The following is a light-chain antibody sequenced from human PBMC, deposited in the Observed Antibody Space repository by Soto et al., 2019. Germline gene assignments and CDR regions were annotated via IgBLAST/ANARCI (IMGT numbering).Light chain of an antibody. CDR3: SSYSSSTTHVV. Sequence: QSALTQPASVSGSPGRSVTISCTGTSTDVGDFNYVSWYQHLPGRAPKLIIYDVTNRPSGISYRFYASKSGRTASLTISGLQAEEEADYYCSSYSSSTTHVVFGGGTKLTVL. CDR1: STDVGDFNY. CDR2: DVT. J-gene: IGLJ2*01. V-gene: IGLV2-14*03.